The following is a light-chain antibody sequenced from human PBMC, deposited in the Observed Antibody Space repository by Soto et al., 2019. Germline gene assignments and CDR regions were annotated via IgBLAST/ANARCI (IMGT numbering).Light chain of an antibody. Sequence: QSVLTQPPSASGTPGQSVTIPCTGTSSDVGDYNYVSWYQQHPGKAPKLVIYEVSRPPSGVADRFSGSKSGNTASLTVSGLQAEDEADYYCSSNAGSSNLVFGGGTKLTVL. J-gene: IGLJ2*01. CDR2: EVS. CDR1: SSDVGDYNY. V-gene: IGLV2-8*01. CDR3: SSNAGSSNLV.